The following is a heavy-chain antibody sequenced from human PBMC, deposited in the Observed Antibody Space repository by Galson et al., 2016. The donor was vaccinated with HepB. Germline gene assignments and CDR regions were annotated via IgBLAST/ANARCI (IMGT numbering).Heavy chain of an antibody. CDR1: GGSISGHY. D-gene: IGHD3-22*01. CDR2: MYYSGST. V-gene: IGHV4-59*11. Sequence: SETLSLTCTVSGGSISGHYWSWIRQPPGKGLEWIGYMYYSGSTKYNPSFKSRVTISIDTTKNQFSLKLSSVSAADTAKYYCARQVDYYDKWGGYVIDIWGQGTMVTVSS. J-gene: IGHJ3*02. CDR3: ARQVDYYDKWGGYVIDI.